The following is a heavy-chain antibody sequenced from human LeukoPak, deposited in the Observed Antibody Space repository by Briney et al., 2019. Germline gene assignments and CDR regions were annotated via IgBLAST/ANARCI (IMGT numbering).Heavy chain of an antibody. V-gene: IGHV3-53*01. Sequence: GGSLRLSCKVSGFTVSSNFWSWVGQAPGKGLEWVSFISSGGNTDHSDSVKGRFTISRDNSENTLYLQMNSLRAEDTAVYYCANRPSLWDDYVWGSYRYWGQGTLVTVSP. D-gene: IGHD3-16*02. J-gene: IGHJ4*02. CDR3: ANRPSLWDDYVWGSYRY. CDR2: ISSGGNT. CDR1: GFTVSSNF.